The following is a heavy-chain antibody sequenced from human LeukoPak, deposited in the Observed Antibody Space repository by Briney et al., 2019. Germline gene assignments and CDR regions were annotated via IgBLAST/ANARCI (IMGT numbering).Heavy chain of an antibody. D-gene: IGHD6-6*01. CDR2: INHSGST. CDR3: ARVRVAARPFNWFDP. V-gene: IGHV4-38-2*02. CDR1: GYSISSGYY. J-gene: IGHJ5*02. Sequence: SETLSLTCTVSGYSISSGYYWGWIRQPPGKGLEWIGEINHSGSTNYNPSLKSRVTISVDTSKNQFSLKLNSVTAADTAVYYCARVRVAARPFNWFDPWGQGTLVTVSS.